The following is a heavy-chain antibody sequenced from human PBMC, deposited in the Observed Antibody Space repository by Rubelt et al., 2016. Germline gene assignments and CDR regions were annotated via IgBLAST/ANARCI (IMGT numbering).Heavy chain of an antibody. CDR2: IYYSGST. D-gene: IGHD6-19*01. V-gene: IGHV4-39*01. CDR1: GGSFSGYY. J-gene: IGHJ4*02. Sequence: QLQLQESGPGLLKPSETLSLTCAVYGGSFSGYYWSWIRQPPGKGLEWIGSIYYSGSTYYNPSLKSRVTISVDTSKNQFSLKLSSVTAADTAVYYCARHGVRSSGWIDYWGQGTLVTVSS. CDR3: ARHGVRSSGWIDY.